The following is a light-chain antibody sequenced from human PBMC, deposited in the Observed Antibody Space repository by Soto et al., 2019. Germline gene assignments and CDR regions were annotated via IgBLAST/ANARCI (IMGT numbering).Light chain of an antibody. Sequence: DIQLTQSPSSVSASAGDRVTSTCRAIQGVNNWLAWSQQKPGKAPKLLIYTVSTLNSGVPSRFSGSGSGTVFTLTISSLQPEDCATYYCQQANTFPLTFGGGTKVEIK. CDR2: TVS. V-gene: IGKV1-12*01. CDR3: QQANTFPLT. J-gene: IGKJ4*01. CDR1: QGVNNW.